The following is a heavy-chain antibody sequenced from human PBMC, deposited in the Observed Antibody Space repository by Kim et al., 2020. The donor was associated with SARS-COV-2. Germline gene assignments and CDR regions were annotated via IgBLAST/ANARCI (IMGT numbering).Heavy chain of an antibody. D-gene: IGHD6-25*01. Sequence: STYSNPALKSRVTISVDTSKNQFSLKLSSVTAADTAVYYCARVAAGTLDYWGQGTLVTVSS. J-gene: IGHJ4*02. V-gene: IGHV4-30-2*04. CDR3: ARVAAGTLDY. CDR2: ST.